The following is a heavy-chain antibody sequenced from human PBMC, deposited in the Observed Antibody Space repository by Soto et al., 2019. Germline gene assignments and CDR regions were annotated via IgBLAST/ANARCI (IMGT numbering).Heavy chain of an antibody. CDR2: INPSGST. Sequence: QVQLQQWGAGLLKPSETLSLTCAVYGESFSGYYWSWIRQPPGKGLEWIGEINPSGSTNYNPSLKSRVTTSIDASKNQFSLKLSSVTAADTAIYYCARGGDWMRNWGQGFLVTVSS. J-gene: IGHJ4*02. V-gene: IGHV4-34*01. CDR3: ARGGDWMRN. CDR1: GESFSGYY. D-gene: IGHD2-21*02.